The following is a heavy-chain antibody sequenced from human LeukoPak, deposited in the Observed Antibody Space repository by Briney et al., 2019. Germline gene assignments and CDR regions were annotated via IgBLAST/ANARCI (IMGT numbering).Heavy chain of an antibody. V-gene: IGHV3-30*02. CDR1: GFTFRSYG. Sequence: PGGSLSLSCAASGFTFRSYGLHWVRQAPGKGLELVAVIRYDGSNKYYADSVKGRFTISRDNSKNTLYLQMNSLRAEDTAVYYCAKDRLAARRDDAFDIWGQGTMVTVSS. D-gene: IGHD6-6*01. CDR2: IRYDGSNK. J-gene: IGHJ3*02. CDR3: AKDRLAARRDDAFDI.